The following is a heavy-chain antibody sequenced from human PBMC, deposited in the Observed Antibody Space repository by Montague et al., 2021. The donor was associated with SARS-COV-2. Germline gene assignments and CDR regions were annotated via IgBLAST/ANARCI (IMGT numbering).Heavy chain of an antibody. J-gene: IGHJ4*02. CDR2: ISYGGIA. Sequence: SETLSLTCAVSGVSITSTNWWSLVRQPPGKGLEWIGEISYGGIATYNPSLKSRATISMDRSRNLFSLKLSSVTAADTAIYYCAGKVLTVPADYWGQGTLGTVS. CDR3: AGKVLTVPADY. D-gene: IGHD4-11*01. V-gene: IGHV4-4*02. CDR1: GVSITSTNW.